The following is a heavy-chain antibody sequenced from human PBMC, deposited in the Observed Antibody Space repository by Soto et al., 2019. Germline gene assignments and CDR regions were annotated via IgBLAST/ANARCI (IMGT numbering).Heavy chain of an antibody. J-gene: IGHJ4*02. V-gene: IGHV3-23*01. CDR1: GFTFSDYS. D-gene: IGHD3-9*01. CDR3: AKGGAVYGLLTQDW. CDR2: IAGSRCNF. Sequence: GSLRLSCAASGFTFSDYSMSWVRQAPGEGLEWVATIAGSRCNFYYTGFVKCRFAIFKDNSRNILFRQMNSLAADDTAVYYCAKGGAVYGLLTQDWWGQGTLVP.